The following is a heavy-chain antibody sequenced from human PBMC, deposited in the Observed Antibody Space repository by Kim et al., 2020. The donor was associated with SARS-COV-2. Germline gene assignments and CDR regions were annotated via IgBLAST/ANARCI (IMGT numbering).Heavy chain of an antibody. D-gene: IGHD3-22*01. V-gene: IGHV4-31*03. CDR1: GGSISSGDYY. CDR2: IYYSGST. Sequence: SETLSLTCTVSGGSISSGDYYWSWIRQHPGKGLEWIGYIYYSGSTYYNPSLKSRVTISVDTSKNQFSLKLSSVTAADTAVYYCARGQGLITMIVVVVGAFDYWGQGTLVTVSS. CDR3: ARGQGLITMIVVVVGAFDY. J-gene: IGHJ4*02.